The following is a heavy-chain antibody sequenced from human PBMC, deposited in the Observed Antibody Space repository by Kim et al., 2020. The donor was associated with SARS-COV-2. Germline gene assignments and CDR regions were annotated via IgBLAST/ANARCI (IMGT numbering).Heavy chain of an antibody. CDR2: IKSKTDGGTT. D-gene: IGHD2-2*01. V-gene: IGHV3-15*01. CDR1: GFTFSNAW. CDR3: TTEGIVVVPNPTRPIDY. Sequence: GGSLRLSCAASGFTFSNAWMSWVRQAPGKGLEWVGRIKSKTDGGTTDYAAPVKGRFTISRDDSKNTLYLQMNSLKTEDTAVYYCTTEGIVVVPNPTRPIDYWGQGTLVTVSS. J-gene: IGHJ4*02.